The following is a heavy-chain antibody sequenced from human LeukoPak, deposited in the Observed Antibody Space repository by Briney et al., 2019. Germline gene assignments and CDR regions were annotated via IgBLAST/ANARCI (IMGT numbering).Heavy chain of an antibody. CDR3: AREKHLERGWFDP. CDR1: GASVGSSGYY. CDR2: VYYTGST. J-gene: IGHJ5*02. V-gene: IGHV4-61*08. D-gene: IGHD1-1*01. Sequence: SETLSLTCTVSGASVGSSGYYCSWLRQPPRKGLEWIGHVYYTGSTNYNPSLQSRVTISIDTSKNQFSLDLISVTTADTATYYCAREKHLERGWFDPWGQGTLVTVSS.